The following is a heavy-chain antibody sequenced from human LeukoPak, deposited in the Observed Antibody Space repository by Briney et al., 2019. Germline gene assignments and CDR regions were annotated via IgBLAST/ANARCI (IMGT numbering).Heavy chain of an antibody. Sequence: SVNLSCKASGYTFTRYSMQWVRQPPGQRLEWMGCINARNGNTKYTQKFQGRVTITRDTSASTAYMELRSLRSEDTAVYYCAQGDILTGYRMAIEYFEHWGQGTLVTVSS. CDR3: AQGDILTGYRMAIEYFEH. CDR2: INARNGNT. D-gene: IGHD3-9*01. J-gene: IGHJ1*01. CDR1: GYTFTRYS. V-gene: IGHV1-3*01.